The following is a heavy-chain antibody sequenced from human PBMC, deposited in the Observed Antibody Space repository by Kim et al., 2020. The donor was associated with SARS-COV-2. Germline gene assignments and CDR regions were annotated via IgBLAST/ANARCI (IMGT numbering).Heavy chain of an antibody. D-gene: IGHD3-16*02. Sequence: GGSLRLSCAASGFTFRSFDMHWVRQAPGKGLEWVALIWYDGSNKYYADSVKGRFTISRDNSKNTLYLQMNSLRAEDTAVYYCAGDRMITFGGVIAHMYYFDYWGQGTLVTVSS. CDR1: GFTFRSFD. J-gene: IGHJ4*02. V-gene: IGHV3-33*01. CDR2: IWYDGSNK. CDR3: AGDRMITFGGVIAHMYYFDY.